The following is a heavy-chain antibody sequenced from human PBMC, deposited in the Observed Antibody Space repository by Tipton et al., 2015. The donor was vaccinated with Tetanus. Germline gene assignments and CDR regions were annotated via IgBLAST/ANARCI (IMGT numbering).Heavy chain of an antibody. D-gene: IGHD3-3*01. CDR1: GASIRGGTFY. V-gene: IGHV4-39*01. CDR2: IYESGDT. Sequence: TLSLTCTVSGASIRGGTFYWGWIRQPPGKGLEWIGSIYESGDTYYIPSLKSRVTISVDTPTNQFSLTLNSMAAADTGVYYCARHQSGYFTPFDYWGQGKLVTVSS. CDR3: ARHQSGYFTPFDY. J-gene: IGHJ4*02.